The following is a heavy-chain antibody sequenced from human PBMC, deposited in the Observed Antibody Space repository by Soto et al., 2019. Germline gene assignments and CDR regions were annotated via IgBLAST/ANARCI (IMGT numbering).Heavy chain of an antibody. CDR2: IYDTGISGYTPST. J-gene: IGHJ6*02. V-gene: IGHV4-59*01. Sequence: WETLSLTCTVSGGSITSSYWSWIRRPPGKGLEWIAYIYDTGISGYTPSTSYNPSLKSRVTMSVDTSKSQFSLKLTSVAAADTAVYYCARGEDAFFYYGLDVWGQGITVTVSS. CDR1: GGSITSSY. CDR3: ARGEDAFFYYGLDV.